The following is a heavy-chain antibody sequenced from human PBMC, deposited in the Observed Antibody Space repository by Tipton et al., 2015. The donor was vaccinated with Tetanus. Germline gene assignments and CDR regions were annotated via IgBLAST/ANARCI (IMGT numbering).Heavy chain of an antibody. J-gene: IGHJ4*02. D-gene: IGHD2-2*02. CDR1: GVSTSSSTYF. CDR3: ASYNIPYYFDY. V-gene: IGHV4-39*07. Sequence: TLSLTCAVSGVSTSSSTYFWGWIRQPPGKGLEWIGHIFYTGSRHYSPSFESRVTISVDTSKNQFSLRLSSVTAADTAVYYCASYNIPYYFDYWGRGTLVTVSS. CDR2: IFYTGSR.